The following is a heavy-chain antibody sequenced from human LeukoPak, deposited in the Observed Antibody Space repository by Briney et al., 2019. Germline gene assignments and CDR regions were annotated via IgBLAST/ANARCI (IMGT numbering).Heavy chain of an antibody. CDR2: ISSSSSYI. CDR1: GFTFSSYS. J-gene: IGHJ4*02. V-gene: IGHV3-21*01. D-gene: IGHD3-22*01. Sequence: PGGSLRLSCAASGFTFSSYSMNWVRQAPGKGLEWVSSISSSSSYIYYADSVKGRFTISRDNAKNSLYMQMNSLSAEVRAVYYCAAWRGGYYDSSGYFYLFDCWGQGTLVTVSS. CDR3: AAWRGGYYDSSGYFYLFDC.